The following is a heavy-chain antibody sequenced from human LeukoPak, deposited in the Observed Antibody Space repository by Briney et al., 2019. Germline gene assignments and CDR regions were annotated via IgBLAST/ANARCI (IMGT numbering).Heavy chain of an antibody. J-gene: IGHJ3*02. D-gene: IGHD6-13*01. V-gene: IGHV1-18*01. CDR1: GYTFTSYG. CDR2: ISAYNGNT. CDR3: ARRSSSWYIGDAFDI. Sequence: ASVKVSCKASGYTFTSYGINWVRQAPGQGLEWMGWISAYNGNTNYAQKLQGRVTMTTDTSTSTAYMELSSLRSEDTAVYYCARRSSSWYIGDAFDIWGQGTMVTVSS.